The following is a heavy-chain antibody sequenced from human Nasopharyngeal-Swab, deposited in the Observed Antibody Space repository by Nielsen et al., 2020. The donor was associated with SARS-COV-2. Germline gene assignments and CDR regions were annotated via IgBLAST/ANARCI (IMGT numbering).Heavy chain of an antibody. CDR3: ARGGNWQFDY. D-gene: IGHD1-1*01. CDR1: GGSISSSSYY. J-gene: IGHJ4*02. Sequence: SETLSLTCIVSGGSISSSSYYWGWIRQPPGKGLEWIGSIYYSGSTYYNPSLKSRVTISVDTSKNQFSLKLSSVTAADTAVYYCARGGNWQFDYWGQGTLVTVSS. CDR2: IYYSGST. V-gene: IGHV4-39*07.